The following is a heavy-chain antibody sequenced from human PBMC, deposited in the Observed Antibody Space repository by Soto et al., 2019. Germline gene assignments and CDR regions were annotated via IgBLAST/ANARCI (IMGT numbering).Heavy chain of an antibody. V-gene: IGHV6-1*01. Sequence: PSQTLSLTCAISGDSVSSNSAAWNWIRQSPSRGLEWLGRTYYRSKWYNDYAVSVKSRITVNPDTSKNQFSLQLNSVTPEDTAVYYCARDHRDNNWNYLVFDPWGQGTLVTVSS. CDR2: TYYRSKWYN. D-gene: IGHD1-7*01. CDR1: GDSVSSNSAA. J-gene: IGHJ5*02. CDR3: ARDHRDNNWNYLVFDP.